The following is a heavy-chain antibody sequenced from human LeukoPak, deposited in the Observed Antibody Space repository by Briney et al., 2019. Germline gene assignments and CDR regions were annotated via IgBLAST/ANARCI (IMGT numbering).Heavy chain of an antibody. CDR3: ARGKAPKGRIAAAAPSY. CDR2: ISYDGSNK. V-gene: IGHV3-30-3*01. CDR1: GFTFSSYA. J-gene: IGHJ4*02. Sequence: AGGSLRLSCAASGFTFSSYAMHWVRQAPGKGLEWVAVISYDGSNKYYADSVKGRFTISRDNSKNTLYLQMNSLRAEDTAVYYCARGKAPKGRIAAAAPSYWGQGTLVTVSS. D-gene: IGHD6-13*01.